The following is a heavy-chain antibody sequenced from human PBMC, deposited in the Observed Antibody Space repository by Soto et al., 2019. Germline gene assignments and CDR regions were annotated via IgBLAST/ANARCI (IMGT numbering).Heavy chain of an antibody. CDR1: GYTFTSYD. V-gene: IGHV1-8*01. CDR2: MNPNSGNT. D-gene: IGHD6-13*01. Sequence: ASGKVSCKASGYTFTSYDINWVRQATGQGLEWMGWMNPNSGNTGYAQKFQGRVTMTRNTSISTAYMELSSLRSEDTAVYYCARGQSGSSSWYSRPFVDYWGQGTLVTVSS. CDR3: ARGQSGSSSWYSRPFVDY. J-gene: IGHJ4*02.